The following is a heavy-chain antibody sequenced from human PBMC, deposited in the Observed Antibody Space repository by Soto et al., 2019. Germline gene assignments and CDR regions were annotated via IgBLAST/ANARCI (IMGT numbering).Heavy chain of an antibody. J-gene: IGHJ5*02. V-gene: IGHV3-49*03. Sequence: EVQLVESGGGLVQPGRSLRLSCTASGFTFGDYAMSWFRQAPGKGLEWVGVIRSKAYGGTTEYAASVKGRFTISRGDSKCSLFHETNSLKPKDTVVLYCTTEGPHYVSLNGYYSVWFDPWCLGSLLTVSS. CDR1: GFTFGDYA. CDR2: IRSKAYGGTT. D-gene: IGHD3-9*01. CDR3: TTEGPHYVSLNGYYSVWFDP.